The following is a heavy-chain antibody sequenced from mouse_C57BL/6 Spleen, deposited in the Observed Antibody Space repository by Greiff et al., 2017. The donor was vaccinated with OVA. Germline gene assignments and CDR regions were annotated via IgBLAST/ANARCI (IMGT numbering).Heavy chain of an antibody. CDR1: GYSFTGYY. V-gene: IGHV1-42*01. J-gene: IGHJ4*01. CDR3: ARTPSTVVAPYYAMDY. D-gene: IGHD1-1*01. CDR2: INPSTGGT. Sequence: LQQSGPELVKPGASVKISCKASGYSFTGYYMNWVKQSPEKSLEWIGEINPSTGGTTYNQKFKAKATLTVDKSSSTADMQLKSLTSEDSAVYYCARTPSTVVAPYYAMDYWGQGTSVTVSS.